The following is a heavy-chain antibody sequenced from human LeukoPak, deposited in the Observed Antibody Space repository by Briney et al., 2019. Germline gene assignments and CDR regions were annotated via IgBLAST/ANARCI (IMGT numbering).Heavy chain of an antibody. J-gene: IGHJ4*02. CDR1: GGSISSSSYY. CDR3: ARHVGQGSSGWPTFDY. Sequence: PSETLSLTCTVSGGSISSSSYYWGWIRQPPGKGLEWIGSIYYSGSTYYNPSLKSRVTISVDTSKNQFSLKLSSVTAADTAVYYCARHVGQGSSGWPTFDYWGQGTLVTVSS. D-gene: IGHD6-19*01. CDR2: IYYSGST. V-gene: IGHV4-39*01.